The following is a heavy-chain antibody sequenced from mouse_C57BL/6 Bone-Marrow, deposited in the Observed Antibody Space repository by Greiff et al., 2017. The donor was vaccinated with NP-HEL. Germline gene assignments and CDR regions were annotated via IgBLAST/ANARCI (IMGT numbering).Heavy chain of an antibody. Sequence: EVKLVESGGGLVQPGGSLKLSCAASGFTFSDYYMYWVRQTPEKRLEWVAYISNGGGSTYYPDTVKGRFTISRDNAKNTLYLQMSRLTSEDTAMYYCARHQGIYGGFAYWGQGTLVTVSA. D-gene: IGHD1-1*02. CDR3: ARHQGIYGGFAY. CDR1: GFTFSDYY. J-gene: IGHJ3*01. CDR2: ISNGGGST. V-gene: IGHV5-12*01.